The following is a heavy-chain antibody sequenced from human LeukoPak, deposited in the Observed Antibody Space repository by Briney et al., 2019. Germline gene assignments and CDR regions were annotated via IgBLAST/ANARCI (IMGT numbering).Heavy chain of an antibody. J-gene: IGHJ4*02. Sequence: GGSLRLSCEASGFTFSTFAMIWVRQPPGKGLEWVSSIFPSGGEIHYADSVRGRFTISRDNPKSTLSLQMNSLRAEDTAIYYCATYRQVLLPFESWGQGTLVTVSS. CDR2: IFPSGGEI. V-gene: IGHV3-23*01. CDR1: GFTFSTFA. CDR3: ATYRQVLLPFES. D-gene: IGHD2-8*02.